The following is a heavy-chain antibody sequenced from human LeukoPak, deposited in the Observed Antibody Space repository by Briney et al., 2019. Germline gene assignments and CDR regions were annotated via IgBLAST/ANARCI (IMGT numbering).Heavy chain of an antibody. Sequence: SETLSLTCTVSGGSISSSSYYWGWIRQPPGKGQEWIGSIYYSGSTYYNPSLKSRVTISVDTSKNQFSLKLSSVTAADTAVYYCARDRWVVPAAIDYWGQGTLVTVSS. V-gene: IGHV4-39*02. CDR2: IYYSGST. J-gene: IGHJ4*02. D-gene: IGHD2-2*01. CDR3: ARDRWVVPAAIDY. CDR1: GGSISSSSYY.